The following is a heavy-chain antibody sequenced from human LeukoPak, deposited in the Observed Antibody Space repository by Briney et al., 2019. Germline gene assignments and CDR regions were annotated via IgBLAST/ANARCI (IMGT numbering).Heavy chain of an antibody. D-gene: IGHD3-10*01. CDR3: AKDSAYYYGSGSSFDY. CDR1: GSTFSSYA. Sequence: GGSLRLSCAASGSTFSSYAMSWVRQAPGKGLEWVSATSGSGGSTYYADSVKGRFTISRDNSKNTLYLQMNSLRAEDTAVYYCAKDSAYYYGSGSSFDYWGQGTLVTVSS. V-gene: IGHV3-23*01. J-gene: IGHJ4*02. CDR2: TSGSGGST.